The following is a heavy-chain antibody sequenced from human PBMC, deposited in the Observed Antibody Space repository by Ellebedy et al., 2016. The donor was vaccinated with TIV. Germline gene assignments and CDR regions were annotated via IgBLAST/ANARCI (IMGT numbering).Heavy chain of an antibody. V-gene: IGHV4-4*02. CDR2: IYQSGST. CDR3: ARHYTGYSSGWPATFDP. D-gene: IGHD6-19*01. Sequence: MPGGSLRLSCAVSGGSISSSNWWSCVRQPPRKGLEWIGEIYQSGSTNYNPSLKSRVTIPVDTSKNQFSLKLSAVTAADTAVDYCARHYTGYSSGWPATFDPWGQGTLVTVSS. J-gene: IGHJ5*02. CDR1: GGSISSSNW.